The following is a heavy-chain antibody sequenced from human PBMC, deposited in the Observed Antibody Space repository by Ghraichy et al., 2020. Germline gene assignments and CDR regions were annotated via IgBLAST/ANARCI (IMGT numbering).Heavy chain of an antibody. CDR2: IYHSGST. J-gene: IGHJ3*02. V-gene: IGHV4-30-2*01. CDR3: ARRDSSGYNYWNAFDI. Sequence: SETLSLTCAVSGGSISSGGYSWSWFRQPPGKGLEWIGYIYHSGSTYYNPSLKSRVTISVDKSKNQFSLKLYSVTAADTAMYYCARRDSSGYNYWNAFDIWGQGTMVTVSS. D-gene: IGHD3-22*01. CDR1: GGSISSGGYS.